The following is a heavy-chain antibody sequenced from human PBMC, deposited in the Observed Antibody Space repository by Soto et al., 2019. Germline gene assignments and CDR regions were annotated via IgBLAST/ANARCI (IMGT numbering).Heavy chain of an antibody. CDR2: ISGSGGST. V-gene: IGHV3-23*01. J-gene: IGHJ4*02. CDR3: AKDRRITIFGVVITYDY. Sequence: GGSLRLSCAASGFTFSSYAMSWVRQAPGKGLEWVSAISGSGGSTYYADSVKGRVTISRDNSKNTLYLHMNSLRAEDTAVYYCAKDRRITIFGVVITYDYSGQGTLVTVSS. CDR1: GFTFSSYA. D-gene: IGHD3-3*01.